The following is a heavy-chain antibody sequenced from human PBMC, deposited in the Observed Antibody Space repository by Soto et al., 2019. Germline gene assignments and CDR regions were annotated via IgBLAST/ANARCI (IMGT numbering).Heavy chain of an antibody. V-gene: IGHV3-23*01. J-gene: IGHJ4*02. CDR1: GFTFSSYP. CDR3: VKGVGYYSHFDY. CDR2: ISSSDGTT. D-gene: IGHD3-22*01. Sequence: EVQLLESGGGLVQPGGSLRLSCVASGFTFSSYPLSWVRQAPGKGLEWVSTISSSDGTTYYADSVKGRFTISRDNSKSTLHLQMNSLRAEDTALYYCVKGVGYYSHFDYWGQGVLVPVSS.